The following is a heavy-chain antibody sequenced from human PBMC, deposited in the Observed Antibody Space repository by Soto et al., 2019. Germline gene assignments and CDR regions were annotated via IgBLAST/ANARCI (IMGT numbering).Heavy chain of an antibody. Sequence: ASVKVSCKASGYTFTSYGISWVRQAPGQGLERMGWISAYNGNTNYAQKLQGRVTMTTDTSTSTAYMELRSLRSDDTAVYYCAREYDIVVVPAAHRGVWFDPWGQGTLVTVSS. CDR3: AREYDIVVVPAAHRGVWFDP. CDR1: GYTFTSYG. D-gene: IGHD2-2*01. V-gene: IGHV1-18*01. CDR2: ISAYNGNT. J-gene: IGHJ5*02.